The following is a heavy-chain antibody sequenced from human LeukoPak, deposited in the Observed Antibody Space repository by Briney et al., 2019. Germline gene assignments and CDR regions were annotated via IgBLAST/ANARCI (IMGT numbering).Heavy chain of an antibody. J-gene: IGHJ6*03. CDR1: GGSFSGYY. D-gene: IGHD3-16*02. CDR2: INHSGST. CDR3: ARRDDYVWGSYRPHYMDV. V-gene: IGHV4-34*01. Sequence: SETLSLTCAVYGGSFSGYYWSWIRQPPGKGLEWIGEINHSGSTNYNPSLKSRVTISVDTSKNQFSLKLSSVTAADTAVYYCARRDDYVWGSYRPHYMDVWGKGTTVTISS.